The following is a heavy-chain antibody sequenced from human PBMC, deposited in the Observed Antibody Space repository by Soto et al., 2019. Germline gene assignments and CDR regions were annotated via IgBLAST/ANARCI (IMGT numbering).Heavy chain of an antibody. J-gene: IGHJ4*02. CDR2: IYYSGST. V-gene: IGHV4-39*07. Sequence: SETLSLTCTVSGGSISSSNYYWGWIRQPPGKGLEWIGSIYYSGSTYYNPSLKSRVTISVDTSKNQFSLKLSSVTAAYTAVYYCASTADSSGYYYYLDYWGQGTLVTVSS. CDR1: GGSISSSNYY. D-gene: IGHD3-22*01. CDR3: ASTADSSGYYYYLDY.